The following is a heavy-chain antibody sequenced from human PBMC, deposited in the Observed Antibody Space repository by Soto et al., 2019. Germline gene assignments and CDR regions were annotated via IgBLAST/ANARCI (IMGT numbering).Heavy chain of an antibody. J-gene: IGHJ1*01. D-gene: IGHD1-26*01. CDR2: ISWNSGGI. V-gene: IGHV3-9*01. CDR1: GFIFDDYA. Sequence: GGSLRLSCAASGFIFDDYAMHWVRQAPGKGLEWVSGISWNSGGIGYADSVKGRFTISRDNAKNSLYLQMNSLRTEDTAVYYCARLSVGATVGSPWGQGTLVPVSS. CDR3: ARLSVGATVGSP.